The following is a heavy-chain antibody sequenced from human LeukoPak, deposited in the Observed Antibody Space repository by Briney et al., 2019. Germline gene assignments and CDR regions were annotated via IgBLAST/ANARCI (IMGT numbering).Heavy chain of an antibody. J-gene: IGHJ5*02. CDR1: GVSISSGGYY. CDR2: IYYSGST. Sequence: PSQTLSLTCTVSGVSISSGGYYWSWIRQPPGKGLEWIGYIYYSGSTYYNPSLKSRVTISVDTSKNQFSLKLSSVTAADTAVYYCAREDGYGGNSRWFDPWGQGTLVTVSS. CDR3: AREDGYGGNSRWFDP. D-gene: IGHD4-23*01. V-gene: IGHV4-31*03.